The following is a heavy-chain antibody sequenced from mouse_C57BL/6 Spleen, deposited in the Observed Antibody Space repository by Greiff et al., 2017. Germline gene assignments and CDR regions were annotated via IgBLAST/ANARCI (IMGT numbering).Heavy chain of an antibody. D-gene: IGHD1-1*01. CDR1: GYAFSSSW. CDR2: IYPGDGDT. V-gene: IGHV1-82*01. CDR3: ASDYGSSYEWYFDV. J-gene: IGHJ1*03. Sequence: VQLQQSGPELVKPGASVKISCKASGYAFSSSWMNWVKQRPGKGLEWIGRIYPGDGDTNYNGKFKGKATLTADKSSSTAYMQLSSLTSEDSAVYFCASDYGSSYEWYFDVWGTGTTVTVSS.